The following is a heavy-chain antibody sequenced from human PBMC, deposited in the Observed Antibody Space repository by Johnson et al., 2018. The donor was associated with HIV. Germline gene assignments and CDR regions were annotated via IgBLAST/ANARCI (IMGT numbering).Heavy chain of an antibody. CDR2: ISGSGANT. V-gene: IGHV3-23*04. Sequence: VQLVESGGGLVQPGGSLRLSCAASGFTFSSYAMSWVRQAPGKGLEWVSAISGSGANTYYVDSVKGRFTISRDNAKNSLYLQTNSLRAEDTAVYYCALEAVRSTDAFDIWGQGTMVIVSS. D-gene: IGHD3-10*01. CDR3: ALEAVRSTDAFDI. J-gene: IGHJ3*02. CDR1: GFTFSSYA.